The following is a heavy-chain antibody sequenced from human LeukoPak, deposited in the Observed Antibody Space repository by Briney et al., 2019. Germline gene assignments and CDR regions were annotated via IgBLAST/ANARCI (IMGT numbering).Heavy chain of an antibody. J-gene: IGHJ4*02. D-gene: IGHD5-12*01. CDR2: ISGSGGST. CDR1: GFTFSSYA. Sequence: GGSLRLSCAASGFTFSSYAISWVRQAPGKGLEWVSAISGSGGSTYYADSVKGRFTISRDNSNNTLYLQMNSLRAEYTAVYYCAKDTFSGYDYGDFDYWGQGTLVTVSS. CDR3: AKDTFSGYDYGDFDY. V-gene: IGHV3-23*01.